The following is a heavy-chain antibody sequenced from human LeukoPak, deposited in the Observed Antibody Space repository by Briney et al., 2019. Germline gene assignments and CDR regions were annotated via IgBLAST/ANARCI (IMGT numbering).Heavy chain of an antibody. CDR2: INPNSGGT. J-gene: IGHJ3*02. CDR1: GYTFTGYY. D-gene: IGHD3-3*01. CDR3: AREKYDFWSGYEHDAFDI. Sequence: GASVKVSCKASGYTFTGYYMHWVRQAPGQGLEWMGWINPNSGGTNYAQKFQGRVTMTRDTSISTAYMELSRLRSDDTAVYYCAREKYDFWSGYEHDAFDIWGQGTMVTVSS. V-gene: IGHV1-2*02.